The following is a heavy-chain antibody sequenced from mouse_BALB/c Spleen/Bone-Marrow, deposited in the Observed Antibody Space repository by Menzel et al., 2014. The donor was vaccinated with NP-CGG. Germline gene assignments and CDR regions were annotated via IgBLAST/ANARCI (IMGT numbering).Heavy chain of an antibody. CDR3: ARYRLGTYFDY. J-gene: IGHJ2*01. CDR2: VDPANGNT. V-gene: IGHV14-3*02. CDR1: GFNIKNTY. Sequence: GQLKGAGAEVVKPGASVQLSCTASGFNIKNTYMHWVKQRPEQGLEWIGRVDPANGNTKYEPKFQGKTTKTADTSSNTAYLQLSSLTSEDTAVYYCARYRLGTYFDYWGQGTPLTVSS. D-gene: IGHD2-14*01.